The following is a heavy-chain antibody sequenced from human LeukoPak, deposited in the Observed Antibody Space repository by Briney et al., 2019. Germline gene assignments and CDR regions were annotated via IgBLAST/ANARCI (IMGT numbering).Heavy chain of an antibody. Sequence: GSLRLSCAASGFTFSSSAMSWVRQAPGKGLEWVSAISGSGGSTYYADSVKGRFTISRDNSKNTLYLQMNSLRAEDTAVYYCARYCSSTSCYRSPDAFDIWGQGTMVTVSS. J-gene: IGHJ3*02. V-gene: IGHV3-23*01. CDR3: ARYCSSTSCYRSPDAFDI. D-gene: IGHD2-2*01. CDR2: ISGSGGST. CDR1: GFTFSSSA.